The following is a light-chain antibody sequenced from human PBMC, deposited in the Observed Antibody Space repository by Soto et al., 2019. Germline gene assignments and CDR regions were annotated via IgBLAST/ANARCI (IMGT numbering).Light chain of an antibody. Sequence: AIQMTQSPSSLSASVGDRVTITCRASQDIRNDLGWYQQKPGKTPKLLIFAASSIKSGVPSRLSRSGSGTDFTLTNSLLQPEDFATYYCLQDFNYPWTFGQGTKVEIE. CDR1: QDIRND. V-gene: IGKV1-6*01. CDR3: LQDFNYPWT. J-gene: IGKJ1*01. CDR2: AAS.